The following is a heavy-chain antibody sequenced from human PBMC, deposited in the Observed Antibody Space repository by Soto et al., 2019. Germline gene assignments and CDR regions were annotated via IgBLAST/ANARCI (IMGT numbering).Heavy chain of an antibody. D-gene: IGHD3-3*01. CDR3: AKDSSRFLEWSGWFDP. CDR2: ISYDGSNK. CDR1: GFTFSSYG. J-gene: IGHJ5*02. V-gene: IGHV3-30*18. Sequence: QVQLVESGGGVVQPGRSLRLSCAASGFTFSSYGMHWVRQAPGKGLEWVAVISYDGSNKYYADSVKGRFTISRDNSKNXLYLQMNSLRAEDTAVYYCAKDSSRFLEWSGWFDPWGQGTLVTVSS.